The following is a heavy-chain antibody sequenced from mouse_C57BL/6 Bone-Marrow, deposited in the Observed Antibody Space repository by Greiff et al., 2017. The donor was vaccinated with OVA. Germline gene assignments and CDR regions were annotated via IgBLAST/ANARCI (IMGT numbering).Heavy chain of an antibody. CDR3: ARSLTGTEYFDY. CDR2: IYPSDSET. J-gene: IGHJ2*01. V-gene: IGHV1-61*01. Sequence: QVQLQQSGAELVKPGASVKVSCKASGYTFTSYWMHWVKQRPDQGLEWIGNIYPSDSETHYNQKFKDKATLTVDKSSSTAYMQLSSLTSEYSAVYYCARSLTGTEYFDYWGQGTTLTVSS. CDR1: GYTFTSYW. D-gene: IGHD4-1*01.